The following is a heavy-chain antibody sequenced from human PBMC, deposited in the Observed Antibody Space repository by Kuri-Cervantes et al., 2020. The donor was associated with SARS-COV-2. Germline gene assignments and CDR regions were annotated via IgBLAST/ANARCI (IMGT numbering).Heavy chain of an antibody. CDR2: VRRDGSNY. J-gene: IGHJ4*02. D-gene: IGHD2-2*02. CDR1: GFSFSYYG. V-gene: IGHV3-30*02. Sequence: GESLKISCAASGFSFSYYGMHWVRQAPGKGLEWVGFVRRDGSNYYYADSVKGRFTISRDNSKNSLYLEMNSLRPEDTAVYYCARQDRYCSSTSCYTFDYWGQGTLVTVSS. CDR3: ARQDRYCSSTSCYTFDY.